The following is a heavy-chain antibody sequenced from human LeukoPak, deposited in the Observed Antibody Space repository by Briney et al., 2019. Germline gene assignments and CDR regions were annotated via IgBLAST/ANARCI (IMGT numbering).Heavy chain of an antibody. J-gene: IGHJ4*02. Sequence: PGGSLRLSCAASGFTVSSNFLSWVRQPPGKGLEWVSDIYSGGSTCYADSVKGRFTISRDNSKNTLYLQMNSLRAEDTAVYYCKRGGGGSFPHYWGQGTLVTVSS. CDR3: KRGGGGSFPHY. V-gene: IGHV3-53*01. CDR2: IYSGGST. D-gene: IGHD2-21*01. CDR1: GFTVSSNF.